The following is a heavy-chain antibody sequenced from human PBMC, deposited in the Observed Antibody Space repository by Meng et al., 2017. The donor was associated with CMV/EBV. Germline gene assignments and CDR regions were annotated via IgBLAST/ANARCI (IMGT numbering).Heavy chain of an antibody. J-gene: IGHJ6*02. CDR3: ARDQSSTSYYYYGMDV. Sequence: ASVKVSCKASGYTFTGYYMHWVRQAPGQGLKWMGWINPNSGGTNYAQKFQGRVTMTRDTSISTAYMELSRLRSDDTAVYYCARDQSSTSYYYYGMDVWGQGTTVTVSS. CDR2: INPNSGGT. V-gene: IGHV1-2*02. CDR1: GYTFTGYY. D-gene: IGHD2-2*01.